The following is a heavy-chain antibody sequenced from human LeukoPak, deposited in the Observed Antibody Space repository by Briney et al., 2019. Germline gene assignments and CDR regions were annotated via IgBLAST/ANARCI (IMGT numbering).Heavy chain of an antibody. D-gene: IGHD3-3*01. Sequence: ASVKVSCKVSGYTLTELSMHWVRQAPGKGLEWMGGFDPEDGETIYAQKFQGRATITTDESTTTAYMELSSLRSEDTAVYYCARYEGPWGQGTLVTVSS. V-gene: IGHV1-24*01. J-gene: IGHJ5*02. CDR2: FDPEDGET. CDR1: GYTLTELS. CDR3: ARYEGP.